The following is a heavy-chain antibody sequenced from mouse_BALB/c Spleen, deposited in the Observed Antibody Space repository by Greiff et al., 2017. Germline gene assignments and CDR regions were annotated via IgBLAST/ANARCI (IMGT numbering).Heavy chain of an antibody. CDR2: ISSGGGST. D-gene: IGHD1-1*02. V-gene: IGHV5-12-1*01. CDR3: ARLGGYYFDY. CDR1: GFAFSSYD. Sequence: EVQRVESGGGLVKPGGSLKLSCAASGFAFSSYDMSWVRQTPEKRLEWVAYISSGGGSTYYPDTVKGRFTISRDNAKNTLYLQMSSLKSEDTAMYYCARLGGYYFDYWGQGTTLTVSS. J-gene: IGHJ2*01.